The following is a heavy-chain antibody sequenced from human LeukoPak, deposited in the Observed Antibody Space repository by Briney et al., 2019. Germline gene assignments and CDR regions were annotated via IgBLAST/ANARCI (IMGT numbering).Heavy chain of an antibody. V-gene: IGHV1-8*01. CDR1: GYTFTSYD. Sequence: GASVKVSCKASGYTFTSYDINWVRQATGQGLEWMGWMNPNSGNTGYAQKFQGRVTMTRNTSISTAYMELSSLRSEDTAVYYCARGQSRTDGWYYDILTGYYKDYYYYGMDVWGQGTTVTVSS. D-gene: IGHD3-9*01. J-gene: IGHJ6*02. CDR2: MNPNSGNT. CDR3: ARGQSRTDGWYYDILTGYYKDYYYYGMDV.